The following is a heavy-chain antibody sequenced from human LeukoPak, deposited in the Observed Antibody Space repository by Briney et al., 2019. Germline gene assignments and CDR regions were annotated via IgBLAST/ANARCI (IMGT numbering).Heavy chain of an antibody. J-gene: IGHJ5*02. Sequence: AASVKVSCKVSGYTLTELSMHWVRQAPGKGLEWMGGFDPEDGETIYAQKFQGRVTMTEDTSTDTAYMELSSLRSEDTAVDYCARGSSSWYTLNWFDPWGQGTLVTVSS. CDR3: ARGSSSWYTLNWFDP. CDR1: GYTLTELS. D-gene: IGHD6-13*01. V-gene: IGHV1-24*01. CDR2: FDPEDGET.